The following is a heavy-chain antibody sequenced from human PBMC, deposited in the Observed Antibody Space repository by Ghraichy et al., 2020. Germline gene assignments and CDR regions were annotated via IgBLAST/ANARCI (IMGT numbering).Heavy chain of an antibody. CDR3: AREDRGGDPTYYDFWSGPLSGGDGMDV. D-gene: IGHD3-3*01. J-gene: IGHJ6*02. Sequence: GGSLRLSCAASGFTFSSYAMHWVRQAPGKGLEWVAVISYDGSNKYYADSVKGRFTISRDNSKNTLYLQMNSLRAEDTAVYYCAREDRGGDPTYYDFWSGPLSGGDGMDVWGQGTTVTVSS. CDR2: ISYDGSNK. V-gene: IGHV3-30*04. CDR1: GFTFSSYA.